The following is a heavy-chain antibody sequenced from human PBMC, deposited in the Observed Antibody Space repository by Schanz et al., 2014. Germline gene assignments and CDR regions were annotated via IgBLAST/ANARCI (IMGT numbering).Heavy chain of an antibody. D-gene: IGHD6-13*01. CDR1: GYTFTSYY. CDR2: INPSGGST. CDR3: ARDGEAAAGCDY. J-gene: IGHJ4*02. V-gene: IGHV1-46*03. Sequence: VQLVESGAEVKKPGASVKVSCKASGYTFTSYYMHWVRQAPGQGLEWMGIINPSGGSTSYAQKFQGRVTMTRDTSTSTVYMELSSLRSEYTAVYYCARDGEAAAGCDYWGQGTLVTVSS.